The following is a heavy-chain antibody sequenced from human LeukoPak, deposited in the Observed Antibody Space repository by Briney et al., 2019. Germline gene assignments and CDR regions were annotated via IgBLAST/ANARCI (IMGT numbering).Heavy chain of an antibody. Sequence: SETLSLTCTVSGGSISGYYWSWIRQPPGKGLEWIGYIYYSGSTNYNPSLKSRVTISVDTSKNQFSLKLSSVTAADTAVYYCARGSPGYYDSSPDYWGQGTLVTVSS. CDR2: IYYSGST. CDR1: GGSISGYY. D-gene: IGHD3-22*01. J-gene: IGHJ4*02. V-gene: IGHV4-59*01. CDR3: ARGSPGYYDSSPDY.